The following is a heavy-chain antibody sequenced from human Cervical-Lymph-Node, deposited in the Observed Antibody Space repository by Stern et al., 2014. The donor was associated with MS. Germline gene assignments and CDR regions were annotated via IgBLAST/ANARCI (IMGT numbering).Heavy chain of an antibody. D-gene: IGHD1-1*01. CDR3: ARDNDDNGMDV. Sequence: VQLVESGAEVKKPGSSVKVSCKASGGTFINYALSWVRQAPGQGLEWIGGIIPIFGSTHYAQRFQGRFIITADNSANTAYLEVSRLRFEDTAVYFCARDNDDNGMDVWGQGTTVTVSS. V-gene: IGHV1-69*06. CDR1: GGTFINYA. J-gene: IGHJ6*02. CDR2: IIPIFGST.